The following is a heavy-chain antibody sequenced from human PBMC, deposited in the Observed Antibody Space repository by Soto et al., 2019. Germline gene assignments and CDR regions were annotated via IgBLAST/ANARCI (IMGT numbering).Heavy chain of an antibody. Sequence: SETLSLTCTVSGGSISSGDYYWSWIRQPPGKGLEWIGHIYYSGSTYYNPSLKSRVTISVDTSKNQISLKLSSVTAADTAVYYGARDKTYYYGSGSYYNSFWFDPWGQGTLVTVSS. CDR2: IYYSGST. D-gene: IGHD3-10*01. J-gene: IGHJ5*02. CDR1: GGSISSGDYY. CDR3: ARDKTYYYGSGSYYNSFWFDP. V-gene: IGHV4-30-4*01.